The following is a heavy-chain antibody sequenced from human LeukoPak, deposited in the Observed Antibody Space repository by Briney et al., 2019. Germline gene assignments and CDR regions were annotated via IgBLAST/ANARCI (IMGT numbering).Heavy chain of an antibody. CDR1: GDSISSTNYN. V-gene: IGHV4-39*01. CDR2: IYYSGST. CDR3: ARHGGKTAVWFDP. Sequence: SETLSLTCTVSGDSISSTNYNWGWIRQPPGKGLEWIGSIYYSGSTYYNPSLKSRVTISVDTSKNQFSLKLSSVTAADTAVYYCARHGGKTAVWFDPWGQGTLVTVSS. J-gene: IGHJ5*02.